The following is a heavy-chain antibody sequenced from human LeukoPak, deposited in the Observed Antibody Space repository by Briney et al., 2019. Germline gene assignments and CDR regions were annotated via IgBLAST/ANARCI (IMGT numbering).Heavy chain of an antibody. CDR2: INQDGSEK. Sequence: GGSLRLSCAASGFTFSNYWMSWVRQAPGKGLEWVANINQDGSEKYYVDSVKGRFAISRDNARSSLYLQMNSLRVEDTAVYYCARVQGSSGPGIFEYWGQGTLVPVSS. CDR3: ARVQGSSGPGIFEY. V-gene: IGHV3-7*01. J-gene: IGHJ4*02. D-gene: IGHD6-19*01. CDR1: GFTFSNYW.